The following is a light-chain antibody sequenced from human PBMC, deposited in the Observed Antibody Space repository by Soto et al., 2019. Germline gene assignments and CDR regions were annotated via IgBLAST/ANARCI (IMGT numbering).Light chain of an antibody. CDR2: GAS. Sequence: EIVMTQSPATLSVSPGERATLSCRASQSVSSNLAWFQQRPGQAPRLLIYGASTRATGVPARLSGSGSGTEFTLTISSLLSEDFTIYYCQHYNNWPLTFGGGPRWRSN. J-gene: IGKJ4*01. V-gene: IGKV3-15*01. CDR1: QSVSSN. CDR3: QHYNNWPLT.